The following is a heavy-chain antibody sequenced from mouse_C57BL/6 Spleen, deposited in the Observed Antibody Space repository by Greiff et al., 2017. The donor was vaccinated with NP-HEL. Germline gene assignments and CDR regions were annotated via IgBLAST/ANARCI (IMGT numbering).Heavy chain of an antibody. Sequence: QVQLQQPGAELVKPGASVKLSCTASVYTFTSYWMPWVKQRPGQGLEWIGEIDPSDSYTNYNQKFKGKATLTVDTSSSTAYMQLSSLTSEDSAVYYCARSPGENQGFDYWGQGTTLTVSS. V-gene: IGHV1-50*01. CDR2: IDPSDSYT. CDR3: ARSPGENQGFDY. CDR1: VYTFTSYW. J-gene: IGHJ2*01.